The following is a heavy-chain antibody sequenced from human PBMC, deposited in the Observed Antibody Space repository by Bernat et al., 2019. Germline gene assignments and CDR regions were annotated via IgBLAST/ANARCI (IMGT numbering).Heavy chain of an antibody. J-gene: IGHJ6*02. V-gene: IGHV3-33*01. CDR1: GFTFSSYG. D-gene: IGHD6-13*01. CDR2: IWYDGSNK. Sequence: QVQLVESGGGVVQPGRSLRLSCAASGFTFSSYGMHWVRQAPGKGLEWVAVIWYDGSNKYYADSVKGRFTISRDNSKNTLYLQMNSLRAEDTAVYYCARGGAIAADHYYYYGMDVWGQGTTVTVSS. CDR3: ARGGAIAADHYYYYGMDV.